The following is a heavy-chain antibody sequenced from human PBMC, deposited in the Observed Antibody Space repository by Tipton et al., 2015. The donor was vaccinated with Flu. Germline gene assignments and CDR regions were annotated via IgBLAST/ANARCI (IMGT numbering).Heavy chain of an antibody. J-gene: IGHJ4*02. Sequence: SLRLSCAASGFTFSSHPMHWVRQAPGKGLEWVAVISYDGKKKYKAESVKGRFTISRDDSKNTLYLQINSLKPDDTAVYYCARDSGYESSGYMPAYWGQGTLVTVSS. CDR3: ARDSGYESSGYMPAY. CDR1: GFTFSSHP. V-gene: IGHV3-30*04. CDR2: ISYDGKKK. D-gene: IGHD3-22*01.